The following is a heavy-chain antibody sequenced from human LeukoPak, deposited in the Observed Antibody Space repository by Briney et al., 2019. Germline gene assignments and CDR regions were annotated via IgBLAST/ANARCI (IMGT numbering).Heavy chain of an antibody. J-gene: IGHJ4*02. CDR2: IYTSGST. V-gene: IGHV4-61*02. CDR3: ARASDSGSYFSPDY. Sequence: SQTLSLTCTVSGGSISSGSYYWSWIRQPAGKGLEWIGRIYTSGSTYYNPSLKSRVTISVDTSKNQFSLKLSSVTAADTAVYYCARASDSGSYFSPDYWGQGTLVTVSS. CDR1: GGSISSGSYY. D-gene: IGHD1-26*01.